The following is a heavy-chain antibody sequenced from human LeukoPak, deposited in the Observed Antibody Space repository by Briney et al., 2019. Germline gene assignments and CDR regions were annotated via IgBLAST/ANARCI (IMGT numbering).Heavy chain of an antibody. J-gene: IGHJ4*02. Sequence: GGSLRLSCAASGFTFSSYGMHWVRQAPGKGLECLAVIWYDGNKKHYVESVQGRFTISRDNSGNKLFLQMNSLRAEDTGVYFCARGSGGDGYGYWGDYWGQGTLVTVSS. D-gene: IGHD5-12*01. CDR1: GFTFSSYG. V-gene: IGHV3-33*01. CDR2: IWYDGNKK. CDR3: ARGSGGDGYGYWGDY.